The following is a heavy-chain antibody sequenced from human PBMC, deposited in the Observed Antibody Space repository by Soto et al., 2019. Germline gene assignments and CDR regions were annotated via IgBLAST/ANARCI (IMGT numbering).Heavy chain of an antibody. D-gene: IGHD4-4*01. V-gene: IGHV3-30*18. J-gene: IGHJ6*04. Sequence: QVQLVESGGGLVQPGRALRLSCAASGFTFSRYGMLWVRPAPGKGLEWVAVLSYDGSNKYYADYVKGRFTISRDNYNNTQYLKMHSLRAEDTAVYYCAKDGGRYSKGRYYYYEMEVLRKGTTVTLAS. CDR3: AKDGGRYSKGRYYYYEMEV. CDR2: LSYDGSNK. CDR1: GFTFSRYG.